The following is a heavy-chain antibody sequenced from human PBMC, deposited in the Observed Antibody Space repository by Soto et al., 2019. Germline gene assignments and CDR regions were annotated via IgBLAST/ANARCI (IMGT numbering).Heavy chain of an antibody. Sequence: ASVKVSCKASGGTFSSYAISWVRQAPGQGLEWMGGIIPIFGTANYAQKFQGRVTITADESTSTAYMELSSLRSEDTVVYYCARGLDYYYYGMDVWGQGTTVTVSS. CDR2: IIPIFGTA. V-gene: IGHV1-69*13. CDR3: ARGLDYYYYGMDV. J-gene: IGHJ6*02. CDR1: GGTFSSYA.